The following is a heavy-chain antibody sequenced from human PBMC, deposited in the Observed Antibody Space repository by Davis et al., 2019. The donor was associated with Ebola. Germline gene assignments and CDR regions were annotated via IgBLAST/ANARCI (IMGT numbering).Heavy chain of an antibody. D-gene: IGHD5-24*01. Sequence: PGGSLRLSCAASGFTFSSYWMSWVRQAPGKGLEWVANIKQDGSEKYYVDSVKGRFTISRDNAKNSLYLQMNSLRAEDTAVYYCAKGRGEGNGYNYPFADWGRGTLVTVSS. CDR2: IKQDGSEK. CDR3: AKGRGEGNGYNYPFAD. CDR1: GFTFSSYW. V-gene: IGHV3-7*03. J-gene: IGHJ4*02.